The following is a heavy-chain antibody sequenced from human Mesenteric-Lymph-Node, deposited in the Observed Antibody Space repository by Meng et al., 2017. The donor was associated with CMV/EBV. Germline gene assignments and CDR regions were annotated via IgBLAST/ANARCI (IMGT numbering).Heavy chain of an antibody. Sequence: SSRSGGYYWSWSRQHPREGLEWIGYIYDSGSTYYNPSLKSRVTISVDTSKNQFSLKLSSVTAADTAVYYCARTRGYYYDSSGYQIDYWGQGTLVTVSS. CDR2: IYDSGST. D-gene: IGHD3-22*01. CDR3: ARTRGYYYDSSGYQIDY. J-gene: IGHJ4*02. CDR1: SSRSGGYY. V-gene: IGHV4-31*02.